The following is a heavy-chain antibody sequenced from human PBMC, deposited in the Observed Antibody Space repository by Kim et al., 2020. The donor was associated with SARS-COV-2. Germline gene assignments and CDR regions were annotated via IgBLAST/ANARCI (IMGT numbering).Heavy chain of an antibody. CDR1: GGSISSYY. D-gene: IGHD6-13*01. Sequence: SETLSLTCTVSGGSISSYYWSWIRQPPGKGLEWIGYIYYSGSTNYTPSLKSRVTISVDTSKNQFSLKLSSVTAADTAVYYCAREGGYSSSWPLNWYFDLWGRGTLVTVSS. CDR3: AREGGYSSSWPLNWYFDL. V-gene: IGHV4-59*13. CDR2: IYYSGST. J-gene: IGHJ2*01.